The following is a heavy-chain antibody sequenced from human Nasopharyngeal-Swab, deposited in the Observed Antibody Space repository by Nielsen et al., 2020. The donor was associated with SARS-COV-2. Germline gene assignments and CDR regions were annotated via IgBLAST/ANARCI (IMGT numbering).Heavy chain of an antibody. CDR2: FVGGATRT. J-gene: IGHJ3*01. D-gene: IGHD3-10*02. Sequence: WIRQPPGKGLEWVAAFVGGATRTHYAASVEGRFTISRDDSQNMLSLQMSSLRAEDTAVYYCAKDLFRWSFDAWGQGTMVTVSS. CDR3: AKDLFRWSFDA. V-gene: IGHV3-23*01.